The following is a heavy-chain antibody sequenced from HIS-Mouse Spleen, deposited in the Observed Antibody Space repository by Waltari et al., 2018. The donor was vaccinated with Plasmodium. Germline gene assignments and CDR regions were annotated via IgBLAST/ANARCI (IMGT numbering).Heavy chain of an antibody. CDR1: GGSFSGYY. Sequence: QVQLQQWGAGLLKPSETLSLPCAVYGGSFSGYYWSWPRKTPGKGREWIGEINHSGSTNDNPSRKSRVTISVDTSKNQFSLKLSSVTAADTAVYYCASWPSGDRNLNYWGQGTLVTVSS. CDR3: ASWPSGDRNLNY. V-gene: IGHV4-34*01. J-gene: IGHJ4*02. CDR2: INHSGST. D-gene: IGHD1-26*01.